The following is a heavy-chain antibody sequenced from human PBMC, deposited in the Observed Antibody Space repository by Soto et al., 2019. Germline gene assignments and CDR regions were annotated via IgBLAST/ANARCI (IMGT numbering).Heavy chain of an antibody. D-gene: IGHD2-15*01. V-gene: IGHV4-34*01. J-gene: IGHJ4*02. CDR3: ARDRQRGYCTGGSCYSYFDY. Sequence: QVQLQQWGAGLLKPSETLSLTCAIYGGSFSGYYWSWIRQPPGMGLEWIGEVDQSGSTNYNPSLKSRVTISGDTSKNQFSLKLNSVTAADTAVYYRARDRQRGYCTGGSCYSYFDYWGQGALVIVSS. CDR1: GGSFSGYY. CDR2: VDQSGST.